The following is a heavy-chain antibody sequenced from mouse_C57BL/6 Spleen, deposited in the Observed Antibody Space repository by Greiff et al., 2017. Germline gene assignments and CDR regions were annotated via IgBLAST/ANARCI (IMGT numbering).Heavy chain of an antibody. V-gene: IGHV3-6*01. CDR2: ISYDGSN. D-gene: IGHD1-1*01. Sequence: VQLQQSGPGLVKPSQSLSLTCSVTGYSITSGYYWNWIRQFPGNKLEWMGYISYDGSNNYNPSLKNRISITRDTSKNQFFLKLNSVTTEDTATYYCARDYVRAMDYWGQGTSVTVSS. J-gene: IGHJ4*01. CDR3: ARDYVRAMDY. CDR1: GYSITSGYY.